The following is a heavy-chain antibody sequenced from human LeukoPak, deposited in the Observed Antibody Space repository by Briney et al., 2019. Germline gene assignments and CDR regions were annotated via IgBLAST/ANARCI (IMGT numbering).Heavy chain of an antibody. CDR1: GFTFSSYE. V-gene: IGHV3-48*03. J-gene: IGHJ4*02. CDR3: ARGGADSSGYYRNY. Sequence: GSLRLSCAASGFTFSSYEMNWVRQAPGKGLEWVSYISSSGSTIYYADSVKGRFTISRDNAKNSLYLQMNSLRAEDTAVYYCARGGADSSGYYRNYWGQGTLVTVSS. D-gene: IGHD3-22*01. CDR2: ISSSGSTI.